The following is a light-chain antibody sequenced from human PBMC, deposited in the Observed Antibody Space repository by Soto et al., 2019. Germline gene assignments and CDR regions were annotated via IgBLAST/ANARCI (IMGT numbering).Light chain of an antibody. CDR1: QNVDSDY. J-gene: IGKJ5*01. CDR3: QQYGSSLIP. CDR2: AAS. Sequence: EIVLTQSPGTLSLSPGERAAVSCRASQNVDSDYLVWYQQKPGQSPRLLIYAASSRATGIPDRFSGSGSGTDFTLTISRLEPEDFAVYYCQQYGSSLIPFGQGTRLDVK. V-gene: IGKV3-20*01.